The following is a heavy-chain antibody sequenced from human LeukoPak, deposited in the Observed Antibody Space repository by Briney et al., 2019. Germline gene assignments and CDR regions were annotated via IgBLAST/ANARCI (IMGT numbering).Heavy chain of an antibody. J-gene: IGHJ4*02. CDR3: ARDGEDYGFDY. D-gene: IGHD4-17*01. Sequence: ASVKVSCKASGYTFTDYGIHYVRQAPGQRLEWVGWINAGNGNTKXSQNLQDRVTINRDTSANTAYMELNSLTSEDTAVYYCARDGEDYGFDYWGQGTLVTVSS. V-gene: IGHV1-3*01. CDR1: GYTFTDYG. CDR2: INAGNGNT.